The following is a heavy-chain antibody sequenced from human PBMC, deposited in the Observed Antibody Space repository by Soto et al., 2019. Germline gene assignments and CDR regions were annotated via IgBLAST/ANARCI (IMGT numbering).Heavy chain of an antibody. D-gene: IGHD3-16*01. J-gene: IGHJ3*02. CDR1: GFTFDDYA. CDR3: AKDIGQIGAFDI. CDR2: SSWNSCSI. V-gene: IGHV3-9*01. Sequence: EVQLVESGGGLVQPGRSLRLSCAASGFTFDDYAMHWVRQAPGKCLEWVSGSSWNSCSIGYADSVKGRFTTSRDNAKNSPYLKMNSLRAEATAGYYCAKDIGQIGAFDIWSQGTMVTVSS.